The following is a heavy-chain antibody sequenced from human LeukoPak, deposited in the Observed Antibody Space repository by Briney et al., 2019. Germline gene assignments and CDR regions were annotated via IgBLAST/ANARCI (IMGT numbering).Heavy chain of an antibody. CDR2: IKQDGSEK. V-gene: IGHV3-7*04. CDR3: ARDLAVYCSSASCNDY. J-gene: IGHJ4*02. CDR1: GFTFSSCW. D-gene: IGHD2-2*01. Sequence: GGSLRLSCAASGFTFSSCWMSWVRQAPGKGLEWVANIKQDGSEKYYVDSVKGRFTISRDNAKNSLYLQMNSLRAEDTAVYYCARDLAVYCSSASCNDYWGQGTLVTVSS.